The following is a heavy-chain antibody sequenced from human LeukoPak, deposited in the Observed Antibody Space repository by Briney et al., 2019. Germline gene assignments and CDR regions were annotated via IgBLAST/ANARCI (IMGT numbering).Heavy chain of an antibody. D-gene: IGHD3-22*01. CDR1: GGTFSSYA. CDR3: ARNFWYDSSGWSRGPIDY. CDR2: IIPIFGTA. J-gene: IGHJ4*02. Sequence: ASVKVSCKASGGTFSSYAISWVRQAPGQGLEWMGGIIPIFGTANYAQKFQGRVTITADESTSTAYMELSRLRSDDTAVYYCARNFWYDSSGWSRGPIDYWGQGTLVTVSS. V-gene: IGHV1-69*13.